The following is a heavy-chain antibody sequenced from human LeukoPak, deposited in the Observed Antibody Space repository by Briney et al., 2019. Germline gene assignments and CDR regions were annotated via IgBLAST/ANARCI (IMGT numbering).Heavy chain of an antibody. D-gene: IGHD1-26*01. V-gene: IGHV1-2*02. CDR3: ARGSIVGATFDYFDY. CDR2: INPNSGGT. J-gene: IGHJ4*02. CDR1: GYTFTGYY. Sequence: ASVKVSCKASGYTFTGYYMHWVRQAPGQGLEWMGWINPNSGGTNYAQKFQGRVTMTRDTSISTAYMELSRLRSDDTAVYYCARGSIVGATFDYFDYWGQGTLVTVSS.